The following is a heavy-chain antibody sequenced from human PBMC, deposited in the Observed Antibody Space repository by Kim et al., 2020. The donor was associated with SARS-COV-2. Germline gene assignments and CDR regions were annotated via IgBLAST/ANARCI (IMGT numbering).Heavy chain of an antibody. CDR1: GGSFSGYY. V-gene: IGHV4-34*01. CDR3: ARVRGVTVLLGYYYYGMDV. CDR2: ITHSGST. D-gene: IGHD3-10*01. Sequence: SETLSLTCAVYGGSFSGYYWSWIRQPPGKGLEWIGEITHSGSTNYNPSLKSRVTISVHTSKNQFSLKLSSVTAADTAVYYCARVRGVTVLLGYYYYGMDVWGQGPTVTVSS. J-gene: IGHJ6*02.